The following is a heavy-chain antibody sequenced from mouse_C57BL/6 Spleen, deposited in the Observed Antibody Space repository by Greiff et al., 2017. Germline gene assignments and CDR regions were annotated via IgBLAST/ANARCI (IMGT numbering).Heavy chain of an antibody. CDR1: GFSFNTYA. CDR3: VRHPNWDGYFEV. J-gene: IGHJ1*03. CDR2: IRSKSNNYAT. V-gene: IGHV10-1*01. D-gene: IGHD4-1*01. Sequence: EVQLVESGGGSVQPKGSLKLSCAASGFSFNTYAMNWVRQAPGKGLEWVARIRSKSNNYATYYADSVKDRFTISRDYTESMLYLQMNNLKTEDTAMYYCVRHPNWDGYFEVWGTGTTVTVSS.